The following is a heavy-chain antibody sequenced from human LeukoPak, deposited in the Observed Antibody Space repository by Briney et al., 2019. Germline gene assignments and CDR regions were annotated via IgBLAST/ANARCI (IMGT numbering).Heavy chain of an antibody. J-gene: IGHJ5*02. V-gene: IGHV3-74*01. CDR3: ARPYSSGCYWESRFDP. CDR1: GFTFSSNW. CDR2: INSDGRST. Sequence: GGSLRLSCAASGFTFSSNWMHWVRQAPGKGLVWVSRINSDGRSTSYADSVKGRFTISRDNAKNPRYRQMNTLRAQDTAVYYCARPYSSGCYWESRFDPWGKGPLVTVSS. D-gene: IGHD6-19*01.